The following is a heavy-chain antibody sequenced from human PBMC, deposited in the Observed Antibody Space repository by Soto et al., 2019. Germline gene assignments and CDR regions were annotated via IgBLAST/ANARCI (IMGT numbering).Heavy chain of an antibody. CDR3: ARGRDYLGGDFDY. V-gene: IGHV3-30-3*01. D-gene: IGHD3-16*01. J-gene: IGHJ4*02. Sequence: QVQLVESGGGVAQPGRSLRLSCTASGFTFSNYGMHWVRQAPGKGLKWVAVISYDGSNKYCADSVKGRFTISRDNSKNTLYLQMNSLRAEDTAVYYCARGRDYLGGDFDYWGQGTLVTVSS. CDR1: GFTFSNYG. CDR2: ISYDGSNK.